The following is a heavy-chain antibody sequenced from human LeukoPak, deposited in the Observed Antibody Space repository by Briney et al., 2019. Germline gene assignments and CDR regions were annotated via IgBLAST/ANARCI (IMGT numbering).Heavy chain of an antibody. D-gene: IGHD3-22*01. Sequence: ASVKVSCKASGGTFSSYAISWVRQAPGQGLEWMGWISAYNGNTNYAQKLQGRVTMTTDTSTSTAYMELRSPRSDDTAVYYCARDQDSSGLFDYWGQGTLVTVSS. CDR3: ARDQDSSGLFDY. J-gene: IGHJ4*02. V-gene: IGHV1-18*01. CDR1: GGTFSSYA. CDR2: ISAYNGNT.